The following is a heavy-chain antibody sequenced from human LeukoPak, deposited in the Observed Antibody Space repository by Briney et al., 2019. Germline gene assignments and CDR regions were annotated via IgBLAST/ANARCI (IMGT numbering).Heavy chain of an antibody. CDR2: IASDGSST. CDR3: ARGRPHGNDY. CDR1: GFTFSSYW. V-gene: IGHV3-74*01. Sequence: GGSLRLSCAASGFTFSSYWMNWVRQAPGKGLVWVSRIASDGSSTTYADSVKGRFSISRDNAKNTLYLQMNGLRVEGTAVYYCARGRPHGNDYWGQGTLVTVSS. D-gene: IGHD4-23*01. J-gene: IGHJ4*02.